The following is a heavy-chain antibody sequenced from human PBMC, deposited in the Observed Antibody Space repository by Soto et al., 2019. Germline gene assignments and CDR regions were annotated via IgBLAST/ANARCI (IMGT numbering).Heavy chain of an antibody. Sequence: GASVKVSCKASGYTFTSYGISWVRQAPGQGPERMGWSSANSGDTKSAQNLQGRLTMTTDTSTSTAYMELRSLRSDDTAVYYCAREGVGATDLTDYWGQGTLVTVSS. J-gene: IGHJ4*02. CDR1: GYTFTSYG. CDR2: SSANSGDT. D-gene: IGHD1-26*01. CDR3: AREGVGATDLTDY. V-gene: IGHV1-18*01.